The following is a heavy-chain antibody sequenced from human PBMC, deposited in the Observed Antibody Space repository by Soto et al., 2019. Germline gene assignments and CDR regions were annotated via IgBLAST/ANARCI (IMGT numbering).Heavy chain of an antibody. V-gene: IGHV1-46*01. CDR3: ARDGRVVGATRYNWFGP. CDR1: GYTFTSYY. Sequence: ASVKVSCKASGYTFTSYYMHWVRQAPGQGLEWMGIINPSGGSTSYAQKFQGRVTMTRDTSTSTVYMELSSLRSEDTAVYYCARDGRVVGATRYNWFGPGGQGTLVTGSS. D-gene: IGHD1-26*01. CDR2: INPSGGST. J-gene: IGHJ5*02.